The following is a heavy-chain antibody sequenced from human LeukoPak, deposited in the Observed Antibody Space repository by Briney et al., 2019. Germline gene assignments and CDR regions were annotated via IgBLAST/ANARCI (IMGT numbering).Heavy chain of an antibody. D-gene: IGHD6-19*01. CDR3: ASSAVAGMQGTFDY. Sequence: LWASVKVSCKASGGTFSSYAISWVRQAPGQGLEWMGGIIPIFGTANYAQKFQGRVTITADESTSTAYMELSSLRSEDTAVYYCASSAVAGMQGTFDYWGQGTLVTVSS. CDR1: GGTFSSYA. V-gene: IGHV1-69*13. J-gene: IGHJ4*02. CDR2: IIPIFGTA.